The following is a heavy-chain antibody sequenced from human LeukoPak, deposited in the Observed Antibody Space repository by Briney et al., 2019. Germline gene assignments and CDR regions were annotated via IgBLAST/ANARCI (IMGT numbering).Heavy chain of an antibody. V-gene: IGHV1-69*04. J-gene: IGHJ4*02. CDR2: IIPILGIA. CDR1: GGTFSSYA. D-gene: IGHD2-21*02. CDR3: ASEDSYCGGDCYSGMDY. Sequence: ASVKVSCKASGGTFSSYAIGWVRQAPGQGLEWMGRIIPILGIANYAQKFQGRVTITADKSTSTAYMELSSLRSEDTAVYYCASEDSYCGGDCYSGMDYWGQGTLVTVSS.